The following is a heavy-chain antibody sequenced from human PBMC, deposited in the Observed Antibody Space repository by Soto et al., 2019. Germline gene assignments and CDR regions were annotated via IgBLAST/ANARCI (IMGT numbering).Heavy chain of an antibody. D-gene: IGHD6-19*01. J-gene: IGHJ4*02. CDR2: IHYSGRT. V-gene: IGHV4-59*03. CDR1: GGSNINYY. Sequence: SETLSLTCTVSGGSNINYYWTWVRQSPGKGLEWVGYIHYSGRTHYNPSLESRVTISADTSKKQFSLKVNFLTAADTAVYHCVYTTGWPGFDFWGQGILVTVS. CDR3: VYTTGWPGFDF.